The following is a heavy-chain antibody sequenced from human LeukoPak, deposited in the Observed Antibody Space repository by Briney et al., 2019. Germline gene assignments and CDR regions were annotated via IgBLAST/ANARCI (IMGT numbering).Heavy chain of an antibody. D-gene: IGHD4-23*01. Sequence: PSETLSLTCAVYGGSFSGYYWSWIRQPPGKGLEWIGEINHSGSTNYNPSLKSRVTISVDTSKNQFSLKLSSVTAADTAVYYCARHGALRWPKGGYFDYWGQGTLVTVSS. CDR1: GGSFSGYY. J-gene: IGHJ4*02. V-gene: IGHV4-34*01. CDR2: INHSGST. CDR3: ARHGALRWPKGGYFDY.